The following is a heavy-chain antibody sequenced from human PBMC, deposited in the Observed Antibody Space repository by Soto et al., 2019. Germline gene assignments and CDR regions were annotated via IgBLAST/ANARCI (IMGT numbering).Heavy chain of an antibody. J-gene: IGHJ4*02. CDR2: IYYSGNT. Sequence: PSETLSLTCTVSGGSISSHYWSWIRQPPGKGLEWIGCIYYSGNTNNNPSLRSRVTIAVDTSKNQFSLKLSSVTAADTAVYYCVRHGITGTFPWSPFDYWGQGTPVTVSS. CDR3: VRHGITGTFPWSPFDY. CDR1: GGSISSHY. D-gene: IGHD1-20*01. V-gene: IGHV4-59*08.